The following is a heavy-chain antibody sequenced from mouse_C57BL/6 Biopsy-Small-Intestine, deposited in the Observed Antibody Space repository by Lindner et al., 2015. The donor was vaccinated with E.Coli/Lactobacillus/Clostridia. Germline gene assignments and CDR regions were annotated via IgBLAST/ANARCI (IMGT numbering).Heavy chain of an antibody. D-gene: IGHD3-2*01. J-gene: IGHJ3*01. V-gene: IGHV1-42*01. CDR3: ARDRVASY. Sequence: VQLQESGPELVKPGASVKISCKASGYSFTCYYMHWVKQSPEKSLEWIGEINPSTGGTTYNQKFKAKATLTVDKSSSTAYMQLKSLTSEDSAVYYCARDRVASYWGQGTLVTVSA. CDR2: INPSTGGT. CDR1: GYSFTCYY.